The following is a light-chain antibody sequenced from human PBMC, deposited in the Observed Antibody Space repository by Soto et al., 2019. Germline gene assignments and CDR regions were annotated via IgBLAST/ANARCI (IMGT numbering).Light chain of an antibody. CDR1: QSVSSY. CDR2: DAS. Sequence: EIVLTQSPATLSLSPGERATLSCRASQSVSSYLAWYQQKPGQAPRLLIYDASNRATGIPARLSGSGSETDFTLTISSLEPEDFAVYYCQQRSNWPPITFGQGTRLEIK. V-gene: IGKV3-11*01. CDR3: QQRSNWPPIT. J-gene: IGKJ5*01.